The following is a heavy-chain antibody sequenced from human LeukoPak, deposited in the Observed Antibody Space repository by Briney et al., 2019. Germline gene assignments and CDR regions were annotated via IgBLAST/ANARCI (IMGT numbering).Heavy chain of an antibody. CDR1: GSSITSPYY. J-gene: IGHJ4*02. V-gene: IGHV4-38-2*02. CDR3: ARILNAPKLIDS. Sequence: PSQTLSLTCTVSGSSITSPYYWAWLRPPPGKGLEWLATVFQLQTVLTFNNPSLENQVTRSLDPSKHQLSLNPTSLPAADLSPFCCARILNAPKLIDSWGQGTLVAVSS. D-gene: IGHD2-8*01. CDR2: VFQLQTVLT.